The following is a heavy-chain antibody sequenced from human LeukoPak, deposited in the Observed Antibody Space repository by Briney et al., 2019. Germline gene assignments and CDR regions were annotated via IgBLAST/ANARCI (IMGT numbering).Heavy chain of an antibody. V-gene: IGHV3-48*03. Sequence: GGSLRLSCAASGFTFSSYEMNWVRQAPGKGLEWVSYISSSGSTIYYADSVKGRFTISRDNAKNSLYLQMKSLRAEDTALYYCARAEYATYYYYLDVWGKGTTVTVSS. CDR2: ISSSGSTI. D-gene: IGHD2-2*01. CDR1: GFTFSSYE. CDR3: ARAEYATYYYYLDV. J-gene: IGHJ6*03.